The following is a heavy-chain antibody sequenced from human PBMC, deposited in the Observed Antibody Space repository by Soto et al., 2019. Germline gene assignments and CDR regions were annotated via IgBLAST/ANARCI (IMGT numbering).Heavy chain of an antibody. CDR1: DLTVSNNY. J-gene: IGHJ3*02. CDR2: IYSGGST. D-gene: IGHD5-12*01. CDR3: AKDGIWEMATGYAFDI. Sequence: LRLSCAASDLTVSNNYMSWVRQAPGKGLEWVSGIYSGGSTYYADSVKGRFTISRDNSKNTLYLQMNSLRAENTAVYYCAKDGIWEMATGYAFDIWGQGTMVTVSS. V-gene: IGHV3-53*01.